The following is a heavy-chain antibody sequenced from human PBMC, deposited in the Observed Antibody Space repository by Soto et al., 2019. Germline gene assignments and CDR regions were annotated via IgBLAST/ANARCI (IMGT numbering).Heavy chain of an antibody. CDR3: ARALWRDDYNWGYFDL. J-gene: IGHJ2*01. CDR2: ISYDGSNK. V-gene: IGHV3-30-3*01. CDR1: GFTFSSYA. D-gene: IGHD4-4*01. Sequence: QVQLVESGGGVVQPGRSLRLSCAASGFTFSSYAMHWVRQAPGKGLEWVAVISYDGSNKYYADSVKGRFTISRDNSKNTLNPQRNSLSAADTAVYYCARALWRDDYNWGYFDLWGRGTLVTVSS.